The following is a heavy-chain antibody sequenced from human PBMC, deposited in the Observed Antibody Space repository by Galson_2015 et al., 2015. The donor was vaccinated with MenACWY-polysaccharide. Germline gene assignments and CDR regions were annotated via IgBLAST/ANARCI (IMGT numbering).Heavy chain of an antibody. D-gene: IGHD6-13*01. V-gene: IGHV3-21*01. Sequence: SLRLSCAASGFTFSSYSMNWVRQAPGKGLEWVSCISSSSSYIYYADSVKGRFTISRDNAKNSLSLQMNSLRAEDTAVYYCARGRSSWPYSFDYWGQGILVTVSS. CDR3: ARGRSSWPYSFDY. CDR1: GFTFSSYS. J-gene: IGHJ4*02. CDR2: ISSSSSYI.